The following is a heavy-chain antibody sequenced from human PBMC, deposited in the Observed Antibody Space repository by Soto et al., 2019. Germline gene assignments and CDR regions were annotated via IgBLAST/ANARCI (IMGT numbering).Heavy chain of an antibody. J-gene: IGHJ4*02. CDR3: ARVGGSTVTTSRFDY. CDR1: GGTFSSYA. D-gene: IGHD4-17*01. CDR2: IIPLFGTA. Sequence: QVQLVQSGAEVKKPGSSVKVSCKASGGTFSSYAISWVRQAPGQGLEWLGGIIPLFGTANYVQKFQGRVTITADESTSTAYMELSSLRSEDTAVYYCARVGGSTVTTSRFDYWGQGTLVTVSS. V-gene: IGHV1-69*12.